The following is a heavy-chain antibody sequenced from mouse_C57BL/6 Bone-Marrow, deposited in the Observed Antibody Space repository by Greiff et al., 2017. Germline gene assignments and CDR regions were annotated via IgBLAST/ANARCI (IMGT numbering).Heavy chain of an antibody. D-gene: IGHD1-1*01. CDR2: IDPEDGET. V-gene: IGHV14-2*01. J-gene: IGHJ2*01. Sequence: VQLKESGAELVKPGASVKLSCTASGFNIKDYYMPWVKQRTEQGLEWIGRIDPEDGETKYAPKFQGKATLTADTSSNTAYLQVSSLTSEDTAVYYCASQLPGVYFDYWGQGTTLTVSS. CDR3: ASQLPGVYFDY. CDR1: GFNIKDYY.